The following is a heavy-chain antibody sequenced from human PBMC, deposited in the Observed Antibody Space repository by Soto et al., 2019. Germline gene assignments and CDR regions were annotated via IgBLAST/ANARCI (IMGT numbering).Heavy chain of an antibody. D-gene: IGHD5-18*01. CDR1: GYSFTSYW. Sequence: PGESLKISCKGSGYSFTSYWIGWVRQMPGKGLEWMGIIYPGDSDTRYSPSFQGQVTISADKSISTAYLQWSSLKASDTAMYYCARGHLDTAMPPPYYMDVWGKGTKVTVSS. J-gene: IGHJ6*03. CDR2: IYPGDSDT. V-gene: IGHV5-51*01. CDR3: ARGHLDTAMPPPYYMDV.